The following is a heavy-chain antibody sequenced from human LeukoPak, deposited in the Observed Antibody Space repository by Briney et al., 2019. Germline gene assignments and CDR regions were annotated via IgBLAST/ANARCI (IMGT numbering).Heavy chain of an antibody. J-gene: IGHJ1*01. V-gene: IGHV1-46*01. CDR2: INPSGGST. CDR3: AVGEYYYDSSGYQEAEYFQH. D-gene: IGHD3-22*01. Sequence: ASVKVSCKASGYTFTSYYMHWVRQAPGQGLEWMGIINPSGGSTSYAQKFQGRVTMTRDTSTSTVYMELSRLRSEDTAVYYCAVGEYYYDSSGYQEAEYFQHWGQGTLVTVSS. CDR1: GYTFTSYY.